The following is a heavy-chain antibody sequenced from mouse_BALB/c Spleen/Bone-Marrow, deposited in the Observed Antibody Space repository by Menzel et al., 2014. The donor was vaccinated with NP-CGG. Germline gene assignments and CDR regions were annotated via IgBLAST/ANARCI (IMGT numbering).Heavy chain of an antibody. CDR1: GYTFTDYV. D-gene: IGHD2-4*01. J-gene: IGHJ2*01. Sequence: VKLVESGPELVKPGASVKMSCKASGYTFTDYVISWVKQRTGQGLEWIGEIYPGSGGTYYNEKFKGKATLTADKSSNTAYMQLSSLTSEDSAVYFCARCGGLRDFDYWGQGTTLTVSS. CDR3: ARCGGLRDFDY. CDR2: IYPGSGGT. V-gene: IGHV1-77*01.